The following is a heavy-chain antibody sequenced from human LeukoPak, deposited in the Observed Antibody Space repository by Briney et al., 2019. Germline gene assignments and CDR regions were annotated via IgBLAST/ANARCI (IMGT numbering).Heavy chain of an antibody. D-gene: IGHD4-17*01. J-gene: IGHJ4*02. V-gene: IGHV4-39*07. CDR2: IYYSGIT. CDR3: ARGVTVTRLFDY. Sequence: SETLSLTCTVSGGSISSSSYFWGWIRQPPGKGLEWIGSIYYSGITYYNPSLKSRVTISVDTSKNQFSLKLSSVTAADTAVYYCARGVTVTRLFDYWGQGTLVTVSS. CDR1: GGSISSSSYF.